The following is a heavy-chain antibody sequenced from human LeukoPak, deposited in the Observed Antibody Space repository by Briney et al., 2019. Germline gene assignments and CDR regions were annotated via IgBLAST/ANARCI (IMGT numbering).Heavy chain of an antibody. CDR3: ARAGGYCSGGSCYRGYSWFDP. CDR1: GFTFSSSG. CDR2: ILYNGSNK. Sequence: GGSLRLSCAASGFTFSSSGMHWVRQAPGKGLEWVAVILYNGSNKYYADSVKGRFTISRDNSKNTLSLQMNSLRVEDTAVYYCARAGGYCSGGSCYRGYSWFDPWGQGTLVTVSS. V-gene: IGHV3-33*01. J-gene: IGHJ5*02. D-gene: IGHD2-15*01.